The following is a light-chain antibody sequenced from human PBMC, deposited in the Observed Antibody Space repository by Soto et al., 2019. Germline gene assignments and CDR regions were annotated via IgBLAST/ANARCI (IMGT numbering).Light chain of an antibody. Sequence: QSVLTQPASVSGSPGQSSTISCTGTSSDVGGYNYVSWYQQHPVKAPKLMIYDVTNRPSGVPDRFSGSKSGNTASLTISGLQAEDEADYYCSSYTSSSTPYVFGTGTKVTVL. CDR2: DVT. CDR1: SSDVGGYNY. V-gene: IGLV2-14*01. J-gene: IGLJ1*01. CDR3: SSYTSSSTPYV.